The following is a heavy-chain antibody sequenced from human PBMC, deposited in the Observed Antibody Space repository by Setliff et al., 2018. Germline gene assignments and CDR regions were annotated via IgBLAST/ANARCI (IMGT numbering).Heavy chain of an antibody. D-gene: IGHD5-18*01. J-gene: IGHJ4*02. CDR1: GGSINSYY. Sequence: SETLSLTCIVSGGSINSYYWNWIRQPPGKGLEWIGYIYYSGSTNYNPSLKSRVTISVDTSKNQFSLKLSSVTAADTAVYYCARDILLGRVPTAMVSETPGYWGQGTLVTVSS. V-gene: IGHV4-59*01. CDR3: ARDILLGRVPTAMVSETPGY. CDR2: IYYSGST.